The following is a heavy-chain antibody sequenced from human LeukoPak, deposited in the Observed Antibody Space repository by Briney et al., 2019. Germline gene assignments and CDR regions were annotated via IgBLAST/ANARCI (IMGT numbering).Heavy chain of an antibody. V-gene: IGHV3-7*03. Sequence: GGLLRFSCAASGFIFSCYWMSWVRQAGGKGVEWVANIKQDGSEKYYVDSVKGRFTISRDNAKNSLYLQMNSLRAEDTAVYYCALRGTVRVYWGQGTLVTVSS. CDR2: IKQDGSEK. CDR1: GFIFSCYW. CDR3: ALRGTVRVY. D-gene: IGHD1-1*01. J-gene: IGHJ4*02.